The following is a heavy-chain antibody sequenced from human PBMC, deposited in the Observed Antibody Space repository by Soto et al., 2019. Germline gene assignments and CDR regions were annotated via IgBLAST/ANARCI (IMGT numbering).Heavy chain of an antibody. CDR3: ARIIDCSGGSCYLNWFDP. Sequence: ASVKVSCKASGYTFSRYGISWGRQATGQGLEWMGWISAYNGSTNYAQKLQGRVTMTTDTSTSTAYMELRSLRSDDTAVYYCARIIDCSGGSCYLNWFDPWGQGTLVTVSS. CDR2: ISAYNGST. CDR1: GYTFSRYG. V-gene: IGHV1-18*01. D-gene: IGHD2-15*01. J-gene: IGHJ5*02.